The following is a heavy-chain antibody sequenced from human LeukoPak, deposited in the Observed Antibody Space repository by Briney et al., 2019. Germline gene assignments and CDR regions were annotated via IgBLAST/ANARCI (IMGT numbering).Heavy chain of an antibody. V-gene: IGHV1-69*02. J-gene: IGHJ5*02. CDR2: IIPILGIA. CDR1: GGTFSSYT. Sequence: WASVKVSCNASGGTFSSYTISWVRQAPGQGLEWMGRIIPILGIANYAQKFQGRVTITADKSTSTAYMELSSLRSEDTAVYYCARGRRGPTSRASPPDWFDPWGQGTLVTVSS. D-gene: IGHD1-26*01. CDR3: ARGRRGPTSRASPPDWFDP.